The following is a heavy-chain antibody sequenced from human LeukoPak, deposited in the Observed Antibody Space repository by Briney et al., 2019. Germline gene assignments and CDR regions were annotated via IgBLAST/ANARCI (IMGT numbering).Heavy chain of an antibody. CDR3: ARESSGSYYNPLGYMDV. V-gene: IGHV4-4*07. D-gene: IGHD3-10*01. CDR1: GGSISIYY. J-gene: IGHJ6*03. Sequence: PSETLSLTCTVSGGSISIYYWNWIRQPAGRGLEWIGRIFTSGITNYNPSLKSRVPMSVATSKTQFSLNLSSVTAADTAVYYCARESSGSYYNPLGYMDVWGKGTTVTVSS. CDR2: IFTSGIT.